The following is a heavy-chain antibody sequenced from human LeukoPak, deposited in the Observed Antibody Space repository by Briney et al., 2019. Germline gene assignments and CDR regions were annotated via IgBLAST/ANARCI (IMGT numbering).Heavy chain of an antibody. CDR3: AKTPKELWFGELYVWDY. D-gene: IGHD3-10*01. V-gene: IGHV3-23*01. J-gene: IGHJ4*02. CDR2: ISGSGGST. Sequence: GGSLRLSCAASGFTFSSYAMSWVRQAPWKGLEWVSAISGSGGSTYYADSVKGRFTISRDNSKNTLYLQMNSLRAEDTAVYYCAKTPKELWFGELYVWDYWGQGTLVTVSS. CDR1: GFTFSSYA.